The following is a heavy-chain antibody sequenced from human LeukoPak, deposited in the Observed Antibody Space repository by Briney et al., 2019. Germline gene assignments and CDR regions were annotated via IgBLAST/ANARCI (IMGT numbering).Heavy chain of an antibody. CDR2: ITSSSGSI. D-gene: IGHD5-12*01. Sequence: PGGSLRLSCAVSGFTFSSYSLNWVRQAPGKGLEWVSSITSSSGSIYYADPVKGRFTISRDNAKSSLYLQMNSLRVEDTAVYYCAREAYTGFDLEAFDSWGQGTRVTVSS. CDR3: AREAYTGFDLEAFDS. J-gene: IGHJ4*02. CDR1: GFTFSSYS. V-gene: IGHV3-21*06.